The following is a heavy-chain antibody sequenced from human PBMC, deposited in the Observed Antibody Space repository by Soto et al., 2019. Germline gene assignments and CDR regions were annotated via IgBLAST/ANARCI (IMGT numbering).Heavy chain of an antibody. J-gene: IGHJ4*02. V-gene: IGHV1-69*02. Sequence: QVQLVQSGAEVKKPGSSVKVCCKASGGTFSSYTISWVRQAPGQGLEWMGRIIPILGIANYAQKFQGRVTITADKSTSTAYMELSSLRSEDTAVYYCARVGWGYCSGGSCYYFDYWGQGTLVTVSS. CDR3: ARVGWGYCSGGSCYYFDY. D-gene: IGHD2-15*01. CDR2: IIPILGIA. CDR1: GGTFSSYT.